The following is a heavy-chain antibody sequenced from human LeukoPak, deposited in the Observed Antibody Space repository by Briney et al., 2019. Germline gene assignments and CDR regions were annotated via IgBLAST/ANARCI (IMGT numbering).Heavy chain of an antibody. CDR2: ISAYNGNT. D-gene: IGHD3-22*01. J-gene: IGHJ4*02. Sequence: GASVKVSCKASGYTFTSYGISWVRQAPGQGLEWMGWISAYNGNTNYAQKLQGRVTMTRNTSISTAYMELSSLRSEDTAVYYCARGTPNYYDSSGYGLDFDYWGQGTLVTVSS. CDR1: GYTFTSYG. CDR3: ARGTPNYYDSSGYGLDFDY. V-gene: IGHV1-18*01.